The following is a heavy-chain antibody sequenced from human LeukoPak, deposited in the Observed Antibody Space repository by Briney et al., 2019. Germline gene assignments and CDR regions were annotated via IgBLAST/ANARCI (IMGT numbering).Heavy chain of an antibody. Sequence: SETLSLTCTVSGGSINSSRYYWGWIRQPPGKGLEWIANIYYSGSTYYNPSLKSRVTISVDTSKNQFSLKLSSVTAADTAVYYCARHGHCSSTSCSTYYYGMDVWGQGTTVTVSS. V-gene: IGHV4-39*01. CDR1: GGSINSSRYY. D-gene: IGHD2-2*02. CDR2: IYYSGST. J-gene: IGHJ6*02. CDR3: ARHGHCSSTSCSTYYYGMDV.